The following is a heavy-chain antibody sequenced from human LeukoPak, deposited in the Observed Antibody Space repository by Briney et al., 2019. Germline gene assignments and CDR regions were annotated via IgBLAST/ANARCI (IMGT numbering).Heavy chain of an antibody. Sequence: PSETLSLTCTVSGGSISSSSYYWGWIRQPPGKGLEWIGSIYYSGSTYYNPSLKSRVTISVDTSKNQFSLKLSSVTAADTAVYYCASLLPAIVVAKISNDAFDIWGQGTMVTVSS. CDR1: GGSISSSSYY. D-gene: IGHD3-22*01. J-gene: IGHJ3*02. CDR3: ASLLPAIVVAKISNDAFDI. CDR2: IYYSGST. V-gene: IGHV4-39*01.